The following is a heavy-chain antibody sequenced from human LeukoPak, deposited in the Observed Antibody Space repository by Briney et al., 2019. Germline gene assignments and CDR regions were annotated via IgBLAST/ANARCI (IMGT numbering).Heavy chain of an antibody. V-gene: IGHV3-23*01. CDR2: ISVSGNT. Sequence: GGSLRLSCAASGFTLSSYAMSWVRQAPGKGLEWVSAISVSGNTYHADSVKGRFTISRDNSKNTLYLQMNSLRAEDTAVYYCANHAPQYDSSGYYYVSWGQGTLVTVSS. J-gene: IGHJ5*02. CDR1: GFTLSSYA. CDR3: ANHAPQYDSSGYYYVS. D-gene: IGHD3-22*01.